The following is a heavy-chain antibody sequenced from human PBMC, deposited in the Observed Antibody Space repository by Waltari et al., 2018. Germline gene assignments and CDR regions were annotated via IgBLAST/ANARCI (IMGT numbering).Heavy chain of an antibody. V-gene: IGHV1-69*01. Sequence: QVQLVQSGAEVKKPGSSVKVSCKASGGTFSSYAISWVRQAPGQGLEWMGGIIPIFGTANYAQKFQGRVTITADESTSTAYMELSSLRSEDTAVYYCARVPNYYGSGGSRYFDYWGQGTLVTVSS. D-gene: IGHD3-10*01. J-gene: IGHJ4*02. CDR2: IIPIFGTA. CDR1: GGTFSSYA. CDR3: ARVPNYYGSGGSRYFDY.